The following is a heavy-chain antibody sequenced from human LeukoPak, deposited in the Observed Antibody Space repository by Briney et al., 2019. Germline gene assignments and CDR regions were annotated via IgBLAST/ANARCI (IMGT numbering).Heavy chain of an antibody. J-gene: IGHJ3*02. Sequence: PGGSLRLSCAASGFTFSSYAMSWVRQAPGKGLEWVSAISGSGGSTYYADSVKGRFTISRDNPKNTLYLQMNSLRAEDTAVYYCAKAYYDFWSGYTDAFDIWGQGTMVTVSS. CDR2: ISGSGGST. CDR1: GFTFSSYA. V-gene: IGHV3-23*01. CDR3: AKAYYDFWSGYTDAFDI. D-gene: IGHD3-3*01.